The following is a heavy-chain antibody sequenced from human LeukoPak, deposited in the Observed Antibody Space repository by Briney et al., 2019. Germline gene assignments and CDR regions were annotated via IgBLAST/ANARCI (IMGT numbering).Heavy chain of an antibody. V-gene: IGHV4-61*02. J-gene: IGHJ5*02. CDR3: ARDVSGIGRGIAANWFDP. D-gene: IGHD6-13*01. CDR1: GGSISSVSYY. CDR2: IYTSGST. Sequence: PSETLSLTCTVSGGSISSVSYYWSWIRQPAGKGLEGIGRIYTSGSTNYNPSLKSRVTISVDTSKNQFSLKLSSVTAADTAVYYCARDVSGIGRGIAANWFDPWGQGTLVTVYS.